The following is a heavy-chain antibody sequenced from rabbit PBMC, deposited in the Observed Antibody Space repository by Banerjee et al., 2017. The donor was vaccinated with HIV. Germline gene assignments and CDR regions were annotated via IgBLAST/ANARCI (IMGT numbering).Heavy chain of an antibody. V-gene: IGHV1S40*01. CDR1: GFSFSSGYW. Sequence: QSLEESGGDLVKPGASLTLTCTASGFSFSSGYWMCWVRQAPGKGLEWIACIYISSGSTYYASWAKGRFTISKTSSTTVTLQMTSLTAADTATYFCARDDYSVNLWGPGTLVTVS. CDR2: IYISSGST. CDR3: ARDDYSVNL. D-gene: IGHD2-1*01. J-gene: IGHJ4*01.